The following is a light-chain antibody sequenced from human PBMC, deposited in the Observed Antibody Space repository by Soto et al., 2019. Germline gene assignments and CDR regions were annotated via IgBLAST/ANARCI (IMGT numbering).Light chain of an antibody. CDR1: QSVSSSY. V-gene: IGKV3-20*01. CDR3: QQYGSPPL. CDR2: GAS. Sequence: EMVLTQSPGTLSLSPGERATLSCRASQSVSSSYLAWYQQKPGQAPRLLIYGASSRATGIPDRFSGSGSGTDFTLTISRLEPEDFAVYYCQQYGSPPLFGGGTKVDI. J-gene: IGKJ4*01.